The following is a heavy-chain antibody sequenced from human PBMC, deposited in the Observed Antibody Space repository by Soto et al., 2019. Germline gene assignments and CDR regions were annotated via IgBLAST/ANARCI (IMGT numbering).Heavy chain of an antibody. CDR1: GDSSVSSSSYY. CDR3: ASEVSSTDGMDV. D-gene: IGHD2-15*01. J-gene: IGHJ6*02. Sequence: SETLSLTCAVSGDSSVSSSSYYWGWIRQPPGKGLEWIGSIYYTGNTFYSPSFRSRLTISVDTSKSQFSLKLRSVTAADTATYYCASEVSSTDGMDVWGQGTTVTVSS. V-gene: IGHV4-39*01. CDR2: IYYTGNT.